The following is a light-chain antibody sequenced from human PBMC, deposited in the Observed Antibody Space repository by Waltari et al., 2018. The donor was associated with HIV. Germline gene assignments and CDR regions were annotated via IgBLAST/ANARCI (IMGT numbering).Light chain of an antibody. J-gene: IGLJ3*02. V-gene: IGLV1-47*01. CDR2: WNS. Sequence: SVLTQPPSASRTPGQRVTISCSGSSSNIGSNYVYWYQYFPGATPKLLIYWNSQRPSGVPDLVAGSKSGTSASLAISGRRPEDETDYYCASWDDSLSGWVFGGGTKVTVL. CDR3: ASWDDSLSGWV. CDR1: SSNIGSNY.